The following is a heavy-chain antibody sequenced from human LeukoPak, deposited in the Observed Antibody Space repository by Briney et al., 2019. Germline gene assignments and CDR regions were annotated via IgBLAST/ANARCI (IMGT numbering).Heavy chain of an antibody. CDR1: GFTFSSYS. D-gene: IGHD5-12*01. Sequence: PGGSLRLSCAASGFTFSSYSTNWVRQAPGKGLEWVSSISSSSSYIYYADSVKGRFTISRDNAKNSLYLQMNSLRAEDTAVYYCARGRVDGYDSDYWGQGTLVTVSS. J-gene: IGHJ4*02. CDR3: ARGRVDGYDSDY. CDR2: ISSSSSYI. V-gene: IGHV3-21*01.